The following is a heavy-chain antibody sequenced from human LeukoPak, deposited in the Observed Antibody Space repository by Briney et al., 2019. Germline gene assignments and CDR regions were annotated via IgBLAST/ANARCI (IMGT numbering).Heavy chain of an antibody. CDR1: GFTLSNYW. D-gene: IGHD4-17*01. CDR3: AREGPYGDYLNY. J-gene: IGHJ4*02. V-gene: IGHV3-7*03. Sequence: PGGSLRLSCAASGFTLSNYWMSWVRQAPGKGLEWVANINQDGSETYYVASMKGRFTISRDNAKNSLYLQMNSLRAEDTAVYYCAREGPYGDYLNYWGQGTLVTVSS. CDR2: INQDGSET.